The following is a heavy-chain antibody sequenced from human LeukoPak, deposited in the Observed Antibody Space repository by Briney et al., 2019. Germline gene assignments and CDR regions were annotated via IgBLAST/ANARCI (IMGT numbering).Heavy chain of an antibody. D-gene: IGHD5-24*01. Sequence: GGSLRLSCAASGFAFSNYWMHWVRQAPGKGLVWVSRINSDGSSTTYADSVKGRFTISRDNAKNTLYLQMNSLRADDTAVYYCARDRATTMFDYWAQGTLVTVSS. CDR1: GFAFSNYW. V-gene: IGHV3-74*01. CDR3: ARDRATTMFDY. J-gene: IGHJ4*02. CDR2: INSDGSST.